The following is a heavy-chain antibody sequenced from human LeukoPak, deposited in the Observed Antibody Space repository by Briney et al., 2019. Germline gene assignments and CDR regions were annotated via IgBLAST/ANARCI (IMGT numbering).Heavy chain of an antibody. CDR1: GFSFSGYG. J-gene: IGHJ4*02. Sequence: PGRSLRLSCAASGFSFSGYGMHWVRQAPGKGLEWVALIWYDGSKTYYGDSVKGRFTISRDNAKNTLYLQMNSLRAEDTAVYYCASGTAVAGTGVDYWGQGTLVTVSS. V-gene: IGHV3-33*03. D-gene: IGHD6-19*01. CDR3: ASGTAVAGTGVDY. CDR2: IWYDGSKT.